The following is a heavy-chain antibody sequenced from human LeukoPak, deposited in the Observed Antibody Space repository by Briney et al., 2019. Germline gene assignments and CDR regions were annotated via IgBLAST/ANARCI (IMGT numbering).Heavy chain of an antibody. D-gene: IGHD2-15*01. V-gene: IGHV4-34*01. Sequence: PETLSLTCAVYGGSFSGYYWSWIRQPPGKGLEWIGEINHSGSTNYNPSLKSRVTISVDTSKNQFSLKLSSVTAADTAVYYCARAHRYCSGGSCTKPPGYWGQGTLVTVSS. CDR1: GGSFSGYY. CDR2: INHSGST. CDR3: ARAHRYCSGGSCTKPPGY. J-gene: IGHJ4*02.